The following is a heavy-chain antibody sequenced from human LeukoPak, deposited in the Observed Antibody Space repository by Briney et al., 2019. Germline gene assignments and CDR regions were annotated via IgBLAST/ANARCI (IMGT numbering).Heavy chain of an antibody. CDR3: ARQGLLWFGELSYYFDY. CDR1: GGFNTHYY. CDR2: IYHSGST. D-gene: IGHD3-10*01. Sequence: SETLSLTCSVSGGFNTHYYWSWIRHPPGKGLEWIWYIYHSGSTKYNPSLKSRVTISVDTSKNHFSLKLSSVTAADTAVYYCARQGLLWFGELSYYFDYWGQGTLVTVSS. J-gene: IGHJ4*02. V-gene: IGHV4-59*01.